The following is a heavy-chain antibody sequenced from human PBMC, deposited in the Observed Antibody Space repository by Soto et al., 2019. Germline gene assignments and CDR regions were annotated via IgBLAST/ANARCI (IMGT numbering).Heavy chain of an antibody. Sequence: SVKVSCKASGGTFSSYAISWVRQAPGQGLEWMGGIIPIFGTANYAQKFQGRVTITADESTSTAYMELSSLRSEDTAVYYCARAAGSSWYSTHNWFDPWGQGTLVTVSS. V-gene: IGHV1-69*13. D-gene: IGHD6-13*01. CDR1: GGTFSSYA. CDR2: IIPIFGTA. J-gene: IGHJ5*02. CDR3: ARAAGSSWYSTHNWFDP.